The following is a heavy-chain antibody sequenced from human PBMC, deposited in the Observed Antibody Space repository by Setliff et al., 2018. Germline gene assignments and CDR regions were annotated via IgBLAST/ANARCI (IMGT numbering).Heavy chain of an antibody. D-gene: IGHD2-2*01. Sequence: GGSLRLSCVGSGFTFGTYTMNWIRQAPGKGLEWVSSISRDSLHIYYADSLEGRFTISRDNAKNSLYLQMNSLRAEDTAIYFCARSENCGSTHCSPYDYWGQGALVTVSS. CDR3: ARSENCGSTHCSPYDY. CDR2: ISRDSLHI. V-gene: IGHV3-21*01. J-gene: IGHJ4*02. CDR1: GFTFGTYT.